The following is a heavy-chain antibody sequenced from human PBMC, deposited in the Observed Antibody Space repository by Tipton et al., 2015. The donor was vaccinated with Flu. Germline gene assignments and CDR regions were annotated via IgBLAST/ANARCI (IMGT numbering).Heavy chain of an antibody. J-gene: IGHJ3*02. CDR3: ARDSQYYDSSGYYPDAFDI. Sequence: SLRLSCAASGFTFSDYYMSWIRQAPGKGLEWGSYISSSGSTIYYADSVKGRFTISRDNAKNSRYLQMNSLRAEDTAVYYCARDSQYYDSSGYYPDAFDIWGQGTMVTVSS. CDR2: ISSSGSTI. CDR1: GFTFSDYY. D-gene: IGHD3-22*01. V-gene: IGHV3-11*01.